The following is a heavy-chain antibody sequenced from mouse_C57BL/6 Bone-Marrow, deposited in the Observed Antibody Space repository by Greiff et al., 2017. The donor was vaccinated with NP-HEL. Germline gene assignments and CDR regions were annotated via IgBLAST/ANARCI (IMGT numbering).Heavy chain of an antibody. CDR2: ISNGGGST. V-gene: IGHV5-12*01. CDR3: ASPYSNYAWFAY. J-gene: IGHJ3*01. CDR1: GFTFSDYY. D-gene: IGHD2-5*01. Sequence: DVKLVESGGGLVQPGGSLKLSCAASGFTFSDYYMYWVRQTPEKRLEWVAYISNGGGSTYYPDTVKGRFTISRDNAKNTLYLQMSRLKSEDTAMYYCASPYSNYAWFAYWGQGTLVTVSA.